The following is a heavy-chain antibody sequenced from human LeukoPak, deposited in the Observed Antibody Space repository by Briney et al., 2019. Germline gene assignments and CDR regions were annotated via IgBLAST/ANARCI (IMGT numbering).Heavy chain of an antibody. CDR1: GYSISSGYY. CDR2: IYRSGST. Sequence: SETLSLTCTVSGYSISSGYYWVWIRQPPGKGLEWIGSIYRSGSTNYNPSLKSRVTISVDTSKNQFSLKVSSVTAADTAVYYCARALHYYGSGSYYIHPYYFDYWGQGTLVTVSS. CDR3: ARALHYYGSGSYYIHPYYFDY. J-gene: IGHJ4*02. V-gene: IGHV4-38-2*02. D-gene: IGHD3-10*01.